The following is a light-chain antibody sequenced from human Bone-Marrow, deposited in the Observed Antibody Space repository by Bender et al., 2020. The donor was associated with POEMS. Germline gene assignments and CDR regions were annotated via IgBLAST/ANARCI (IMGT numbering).Light chain of an antibody. CDR2: EVT. Sequence: QSVLTQPASVSGSPGQPITISCTGTSRDVGSYNLVSWYQQHPGKAPKLIIYEVTKRPSGVSNRFSASKSGDTASLTISGLQAEDEADYYCCSYAGRSAFYVFGTGTKVTVL. CDR1: SRDVGSYNL. V-gene: IGLV2-23*02. CDR3: CSYAGRSAFYV. J-gene: IGLJ1*01.